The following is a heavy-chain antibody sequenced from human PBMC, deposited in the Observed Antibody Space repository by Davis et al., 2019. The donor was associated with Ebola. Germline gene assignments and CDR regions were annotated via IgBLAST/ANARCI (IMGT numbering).Heavy chain of an antibody. CDR1: GLTFRYYA. Sequence: PGRSLSLSCAASGLTFRYYAMHSVRQAPGKALEWVAVVSHSDREKFYAESVKGRLTISRDNSENTLYLQMNSLTADDRAVYYCERAVCHEVLDYWGQGTPVTASS. V-gene: IGHV3-30*04. D-gene: IGHD3-16*01. J-gene: IGHJ4*02. CDR2: VSHSDREK. CDR3: ERAVCHEVLDY.